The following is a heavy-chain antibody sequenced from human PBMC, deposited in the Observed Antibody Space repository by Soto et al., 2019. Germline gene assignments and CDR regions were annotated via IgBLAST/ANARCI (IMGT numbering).Heavy chain of an antibody. V-gene: IGHV1-69*01. D-gene: IGHD3-3*01. CDR1: GGTFSSYA. CDR2: IIPIFGTA. J-gene: IGHJ6*02. CDR3: ARKGYDFWSGHYYYGMDV. Sequence: QVQLVQSGAEVKKPGSSVKVSCKASGGTFSSYAISWVRQAPGQGLEWMGGIIPIFGTANYAQKFQGRVTITWDESTSTAYMELSSLRSEDTAVYYCARKGYDFWSGHYYYGMDVWGQGTTVTVSS.